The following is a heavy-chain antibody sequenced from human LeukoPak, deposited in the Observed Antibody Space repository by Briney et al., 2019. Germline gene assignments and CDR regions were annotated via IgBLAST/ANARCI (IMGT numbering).Heavy chain of an antibody. V-gene: IGHV3-7*01. Sequence: GGSLRLSCAASGFTFSSYWMSWVRQAPGKGLEWVANIKQDGSEKYYVDSVKGRFTISRDNAKNSLYLQMNRLRDEDTAVYYCARDAEDIVVVVAAVDYWGQGTLVTVSS. CDR2: IKQDGSEK. D-gene: IGHD2-15*01. J-gene: IGHJ4*02. CDR1: GFTFSSYW. CDR3: ARDAEDIVVVVAAVDY.